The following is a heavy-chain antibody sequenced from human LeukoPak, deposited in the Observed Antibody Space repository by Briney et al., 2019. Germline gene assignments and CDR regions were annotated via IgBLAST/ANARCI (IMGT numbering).Heavy chain of an antibody. Sequence: GGSLRLSCAASGFTFSSYGMHWVRQAPGKGLEWVAVIWYDGSNKYYADSVKGRFTIPRDNSKNTLYLQMNSLRAEDTAVYYCARDLGGVSFDYWGQGTLVTVSS. D-gene: IGHD3-16*01. J-gene: IGHJ4*02. V-gene: IGHV3-33*01. CDR1: GFTFSSYG. CDR3: ARDLGGVSFDY. CDR2: IWYDGSNK.